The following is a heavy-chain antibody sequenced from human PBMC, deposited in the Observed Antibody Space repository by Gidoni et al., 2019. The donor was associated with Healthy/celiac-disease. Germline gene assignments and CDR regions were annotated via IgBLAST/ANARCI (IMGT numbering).Heavy chain of an antibody. CDR2: IYRGGST. CDR3: ARDFAVTPRGYFDY. D-gene: IGHD4-4*01. V-gene: IGHV3-66*01. CDR1: GFTGSSNY. J-gene: IGHJ4*02. Sequence: EVQLVESGGGLVQQGGSLRLSCAADGFTGSSNYMSLVRQAPGKGLEWVSVIYRGGSTYYADSVKGRFTISRDNSKNTLYLQMNSLRAEDTAVYYCARDFAVTPRGYFDYWGQGTLVTVSS.